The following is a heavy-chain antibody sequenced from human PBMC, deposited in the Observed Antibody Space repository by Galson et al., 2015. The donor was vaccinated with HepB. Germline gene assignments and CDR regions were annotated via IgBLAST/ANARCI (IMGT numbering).Heavy chain of an antibody. D-gene: IGHD4-17*01. Sequence: SVKVSCKASGGTFSSYAISWVRQAPGQGLEWMGGIIPIFGTANYAQKFQGRVTITADESTSTAYMELSSLRSEDTAVYYCARDNSGGDYTFDYWGQGTLVTVSS. CDR1: GGTFSSYA. CDR2: IIPIFGTA. V-gene: IGHV1-69*01. J-gene: IGHJ4*02. CDR3: ARDNSGGDYTFDY.